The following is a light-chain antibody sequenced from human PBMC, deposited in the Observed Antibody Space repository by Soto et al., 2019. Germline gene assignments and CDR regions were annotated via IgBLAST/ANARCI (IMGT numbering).Light chain of an antibody. CDR2: GPS. Sequence: PGERATLSCIASQSVSSSTFAWYQQKPAQAPRLLIYGPSTRATGVPARFSGSGSGTEFTLTISGLQSEDFAIYFCQQYKSWPITFGQGTRLEI. V-gene: IGKV3-15*01. CDR3: QQYKSWPIT. CDR1: QSVSSST. J-gene: IGKJ5*01.